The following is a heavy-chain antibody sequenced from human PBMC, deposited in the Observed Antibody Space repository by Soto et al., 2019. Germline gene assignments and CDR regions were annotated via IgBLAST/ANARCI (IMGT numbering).Heavy chain of an antibody. J-gene: IGHJ6*02. CDR3: ARGVVVIPPGYYYAMDV. D-gene: IGHD3-22*01. Sequence: PGGSLRLSCSASGFTYSTYTMHWVRQAPGKGLEWVAVISYDGNNKFYADSVKGRFTISRDNGKNSLFLQMNSLRDEDTAVYYCARGVVVIPPGYYYAMDVWGQGNTVTVS. CDR1: GFTYSTYT. V-gene: IGHV3-30-3*01. CDR2: ISYDGNNK.